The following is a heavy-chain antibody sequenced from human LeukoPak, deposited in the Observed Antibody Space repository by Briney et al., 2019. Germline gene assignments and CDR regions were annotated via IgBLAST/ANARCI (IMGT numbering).Heavy chain of an antibody. CDR3: ARNQAVAANRGAFDI. CDR1: VYSISSNNW. J-gene: IGHJ3*02. Sequence: SETLSLTCAVSVYSISSNNWWAWIRQPPGKGLEWIGYIYYSGNTYYNPYNPSLTSRVTMSVDTSKNQFSLKLDSVTEIDTAMYYCARNQAVAANRGAFDIWGQGTMVTVSS. D-gene: IGHD6-19*01. CDR2: IYYSGNT. V-gene: IGHV4-28*01.